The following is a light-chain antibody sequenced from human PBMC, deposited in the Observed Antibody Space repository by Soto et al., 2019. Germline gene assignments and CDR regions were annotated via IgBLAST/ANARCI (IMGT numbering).Light chain of an antibody. CDR3: QQSYSTPRG. Sequence: DIQMTQSPSSLSASVGDRVTITCRASQSISSYLNWYQQKPGKATKLLIYAASSLQSGVPSRFSGSGSGPDFTLTISSLQPEDFATYYCQQSYSTPRGFGQGTKVEIK. J-gene: IGKJ1*01. CDR2: AAS. V-gene: IGKV1-39*01. CDR1: QSISSY.